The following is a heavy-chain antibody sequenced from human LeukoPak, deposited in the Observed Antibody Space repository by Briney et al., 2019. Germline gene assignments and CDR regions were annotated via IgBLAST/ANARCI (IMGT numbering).Heavy chain of an antibody. D-gene: IGHD5-18*01. CDR2: IRSSSET. Sequence: GGSLRLSCAASGFIFSQYSMNWVRQAPGKGLEWVSHIRSSSETFYADSVKGRFTISRDNARNSLYLQMNSLRAEDTAVYYCARDVGYRSWFDPWGQGTLVIVSS. J-gene: IGHJ5*02. CDR1: GFIFSQYS. CDR3: ARDVGYRSWFDP. V-gene: IGHV3-48*01.